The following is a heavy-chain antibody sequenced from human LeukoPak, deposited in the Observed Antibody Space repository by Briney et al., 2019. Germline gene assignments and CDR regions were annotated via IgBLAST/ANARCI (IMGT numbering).Heavy chain of an antibody. CDR2: ISHSGGI. J-gene: IGHJ4*02. Sequence: SETLSLTCAAYGGSFSDFYWNWIRQPPGKGLEWIGQISHSGGINYNPSLQSRVTLSVDTSNNHFSLRLTPVTAADTAVYYCVRGYSQYWSDWGQGSLVTVSS. V-gene: IGHV4-34*01. D-gene: IGHD3-3*01. CDR1: GGSFSDFY. CDR3: VRGYSQYWSD.